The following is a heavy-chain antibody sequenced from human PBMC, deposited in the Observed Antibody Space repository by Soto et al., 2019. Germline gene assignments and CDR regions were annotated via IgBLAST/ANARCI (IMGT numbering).Heavy chain of an antibody. D-gene: IGHD6-13*01. V-gene: IGHV1-18*01. CDR3: ARKPAYSSSWYELFDY. Sequence: ASVKVSCKASGGTFSSYGISWVRQAPGQGLEWMGWISAYNGNTNYAQKLQGRVTMTTDTSTSTAYMELRSLRSDDTAVYYCARKPAYSSSWYELFDYWGQGTLVTVSS. CDR2: ISAYNGNT. J-gene: IGHJ4*02. CDR1: GGTFSSYG.